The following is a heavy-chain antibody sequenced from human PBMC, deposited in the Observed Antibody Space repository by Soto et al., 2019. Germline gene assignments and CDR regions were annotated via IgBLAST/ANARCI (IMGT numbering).Heavy chain of an antibody. J-gene: IGHJ4*02. CDR3: ARDPPFPDFWSVFDY. CDR1: GGTFSSYT. CDR2: IIPILGIA. D-gene: IGHD3-3*01. V-gene: IGHV1-69*04. Sequence: SVKVSCKASGGTFSSYTISWVRQAPGQGLEWMGRIIPILGIANYTQKFQGRVTITADKSTSTAYMELSSLRSEDTAVYYCARDPPFPDFWSVFDYWGQGTLVTVSS.